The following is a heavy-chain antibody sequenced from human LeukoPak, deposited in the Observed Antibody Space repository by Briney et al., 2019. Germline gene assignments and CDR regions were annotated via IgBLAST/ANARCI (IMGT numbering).Heavy chain of an antibody. CDR1: GYSISSGYY. Sequence: SETLSLTCTVSGYSISSGYYWGWIRQPPGKGLEWIGSIYHSGSTYYNPSLKSRVTISVDTSKNQFSLKLSSVTAADTAVYYCARGRVTRGLEFDYWGQGTLVTVSS. V-gene: IGHV4-38-2*02. CDR2: IYHSGST. J-gene: IGHJ4*02. D-gene: IGHD2-21*02. CDR3: ARGRVTRGLEFDY.